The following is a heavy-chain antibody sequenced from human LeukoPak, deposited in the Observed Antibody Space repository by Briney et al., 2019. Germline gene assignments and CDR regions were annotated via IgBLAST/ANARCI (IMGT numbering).Heavy chain of an antibody. CDR2: ISAYNGNT. Sequence: GASVKVSCKASGYTFTSYDISWVRQAPGQGLEWMGWISAYNGNTNYAQKLQGRVTMTTDTSTSTAYMELRSLRSDDTAVYYCARKGPSGFGELLTNWFDPWGQGTLVTVSS. D-gene: IGHD3-10*01. CDR3: ARKGPSGFGELLTNWFDP. CDR1: GYTFTSYD. V-gene: IGHV1-18*01. J-gene: IGHJ5*02.